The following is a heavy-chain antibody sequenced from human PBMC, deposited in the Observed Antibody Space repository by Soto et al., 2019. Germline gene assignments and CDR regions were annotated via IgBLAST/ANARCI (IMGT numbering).Heavy chain of an antibody. CDR3: ARLGYSSSHLDY. V-gene: IGHV4-39*01. Sequence: QLQLQESGPGLVRPSETLSLTCTVSGGSISSSSYYWGWIRQPPGKGLEWIGSIYYSGSTYYNPSLKSRVTISVDTSKNQFSLKLSSVTAADTAVYYCARLGYSSSHLDYSGQGTLVTVSS. CDR1: GGSISSSSYY. J-gene: IGHJ4*02. D-gene: IGHD6-19*01. CDR2: IYYSGST.